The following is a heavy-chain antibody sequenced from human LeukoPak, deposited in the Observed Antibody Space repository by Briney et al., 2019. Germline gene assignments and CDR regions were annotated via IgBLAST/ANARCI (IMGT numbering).Heavy chain of an antibody. CDR2: IRSKANSYAT. V-gene: IGHV3-73*01. J-gene: IGHJ4*02. CDR3: TRPAYYYDSSGYYEMDDY. Sequence: GGSLRLSCAASGFTFSGSAMHWVRQASGKGLEWVGRIRSKANSYATAYAASVKGRFTISRDDSKNTAYLQMNSLKTEDTAVYYCTRPAYYYDSSGYYEMDDYWGQGTLVTVSS. D-gene: IGHD3-22*01. CDR1: GFTFSGSA.